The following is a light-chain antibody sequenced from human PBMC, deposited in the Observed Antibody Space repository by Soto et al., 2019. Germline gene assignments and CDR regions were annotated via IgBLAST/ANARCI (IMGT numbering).Light chain of an antibody. V-gene: IGKV1-5*03. CDR3: QQYKTYSGT. CDR1: QSISNW. CDR2: KAA. J-gene: IGKJ1*01. Sequence: DIPMTQSPSTLSASVGDRVTITCRASQSISNWLAWYQQRPGKAPKLLIYKAASLESGVPSRFSGSGSGTEFTLTISSLQPDVFATYYCQQYKTYSGTFGQGTKV.